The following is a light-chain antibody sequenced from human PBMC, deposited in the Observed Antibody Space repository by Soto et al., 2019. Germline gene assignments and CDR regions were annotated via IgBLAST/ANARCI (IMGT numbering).Light chain of an antibody. CDR2: DVS. V-gene: IGLV2-14*01. CDR3: SSYSSSSTLV. Sequence: QSVLTQPASVSGSPGQSITISCTGTSSDVGGYNYVSWYQQHPGKAPQLMIYDVSNRPSGVSNRFSGSKSGNTASLTISGLQAEDEADYYCSSYSSSSTLVFGTGNKVTVL. J-gene: IGLJ1*01. CDR1: SSDVGGYNY.